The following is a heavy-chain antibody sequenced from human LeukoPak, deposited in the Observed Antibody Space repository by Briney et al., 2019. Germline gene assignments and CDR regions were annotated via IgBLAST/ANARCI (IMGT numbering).Heavy chain of an antibody. CDR1: GGTFSSYA. V-gene: IGHV1-69*01. CDR2: IIPIFGTA. Sequence: SVKVSCKASGGTFSSYAISWVRQAPGQGLEWMGGIIPIFGTANYAQKFQGRVTITADESTSTAYMELSSLRSEDTAVYYCARVSCSSTSCPGSFDYWGQGTLVTVSS. J-gene: IGHJ4*02. CDR3: ARVSCSSTSCPGSFDY. D-gene: IGHD2-2*01.